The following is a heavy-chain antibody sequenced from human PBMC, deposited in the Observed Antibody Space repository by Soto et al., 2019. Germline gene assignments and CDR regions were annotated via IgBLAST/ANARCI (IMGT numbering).Heavy chain of an antibody. D-gene: IGHD5-12*01. CDR1: GGSISSGDYY. CDR2: IYYSGST. J-gene: IGHJ6*02. Sequence: SETLSLTCTVSGGSISSGDYYWGWIRQPPGKGLEWIGYIYYSGSTYYNPSLKSRVTISVDTSKNQFSLKLSSVTAADTAVYYCARAHSGFEGYYGMDVWGQGTTVTVSS. V-gene: IGHV4-30-4*01. CDR3: ARAHSGFEGYYGMDV.